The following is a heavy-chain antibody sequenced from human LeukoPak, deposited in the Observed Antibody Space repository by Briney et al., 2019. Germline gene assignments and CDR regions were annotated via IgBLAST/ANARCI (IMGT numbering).Heavy chain of an antibody. CDR3: AAGYDGTWDFQH. V-gene: IGHV3-23*01. J-gene: IGHJ1*01. Sequence: GGSLRLSCAASGFTFSSYGMSWVRQAPGKGLEWVSAISGSGGSTYYADSVKGRFTTSRDNSKNTLYLQMNSLRAEDTAVYYCAAGYDGTWDFQHWGQGTLVTVSS. CDR1: GFTFSSYG. D-gene: IGHD1-14*01. CDR2: ISGSGGST.